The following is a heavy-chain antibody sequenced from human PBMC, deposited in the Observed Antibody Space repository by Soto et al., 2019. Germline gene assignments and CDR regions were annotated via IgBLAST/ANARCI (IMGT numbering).Heavy chain of an antibody. V-gene: IGHV4-31*03. CDR1: GGSISSGGYY. CDR3: ARVSKNHGLSTIFGFDP. Sequence: SETLSLTCTVSGGSISSGGYYWSWIRQHPGKGLEWIGYIYYSGSTYYNPSLKSRVTISVDTSKNQFSLKLSSVTAADTAVYYCARVSKNHGLSTIFGFDPWGQGTLVTVSS. CDR2: IYYSGST. J-gene: IGHJ5*02. D-gene: IGHD3-3*01.